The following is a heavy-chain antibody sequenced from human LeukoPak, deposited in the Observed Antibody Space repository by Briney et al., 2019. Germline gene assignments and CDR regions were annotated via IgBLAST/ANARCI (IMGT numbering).Heavy chain of an antibody. CDR3: ARDQQYSSGWSDY. Sequence: GGSLRLSCAASGFTFSSYWMSWIRQAPGKGLEWVANIKEDGSEKYYVDSVRGRFTISRDNAKNSLYLQMNSLRAEDTAVYYCARDQQYSSGWSDYWGQGTLVTVSS. J-gene: IGHJ4*02. CDR2: IKEDGSEK. CDR1: GFTFSSYW. V-gene: IGHV3-7*01. D-gene: IGHD6-19*01.